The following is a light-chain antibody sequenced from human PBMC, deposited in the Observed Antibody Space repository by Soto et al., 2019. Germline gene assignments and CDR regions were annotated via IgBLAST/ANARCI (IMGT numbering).Light chain of an antibody. V-gene: IGLV2-11*01. CDR3: SSYEGSHAWV. J-gene: IGLJ3*02. CDR1: RSDV. CDR2: DVY. Sequence: QSVLTQPRSVSGSPGQSVAFSCTGTRSDVSWYQHHPGKAPKLIIYDVYKRPSGVPDRFSGSKSGNTASLTISGLQAEDEADYYCSSYEGSHAWVFGGGTKVTVL.